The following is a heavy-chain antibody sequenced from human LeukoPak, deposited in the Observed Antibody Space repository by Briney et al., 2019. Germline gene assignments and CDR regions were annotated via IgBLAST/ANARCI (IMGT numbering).Heavy chain of an antibody. CDR2: IYHSGST. D-gene: IGHD2/OR15-2a*01. V-gene: IGHV4-39*07. CDR1: GGSISSSSYY. CDR3: ARPPLVISYFDH. Sequence: SETLSLTCTVSGGSISSSSYYWGWIRQPPGKGLEWIGYIYHSGSTYYNPSLKSRVTISVDRSKNQFSLKLSSVTAADTAVYYCARPPLVISYFDHWGQGNLVNVSS. J-gene: IGHJ4*02.